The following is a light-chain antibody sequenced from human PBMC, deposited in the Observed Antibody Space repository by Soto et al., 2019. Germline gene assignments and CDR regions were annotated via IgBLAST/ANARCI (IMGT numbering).Light chain of an antibody. V-gene: IGKV3-11*01. CDR3: QQRSSWPLT. CDR1: QSVSSY. CDR2: DAS. J-gene: IGKJ1*01. Sequence: EIVLTQSPATLSLSPGERATLSCRASQSVSSYFAWYQQKPGQAPRLLIYDASNRATCIPARFSGSGSGTDFTLTISSLEPEDFAVYYCQQRSSWPLTFGQGTKVEIK.